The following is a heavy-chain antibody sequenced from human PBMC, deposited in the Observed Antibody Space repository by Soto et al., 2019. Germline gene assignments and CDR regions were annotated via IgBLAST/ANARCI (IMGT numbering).Heavy chain of an antibody. CDR1: GFTFSIYA. J-gene: IGHJ6*03. CDR3: AKGRFLEWPPATYMDV. D-gene: IGHD3-3*01. CDR2: ISGSGGST. Sequence: GGSLRLSCAASGFTFSIYAMSWVRQAPGKGLEWVSAISGSGGSTYYADSVKGRFTISRDNSKNTLYLQMNSLRAEDTAVYYCAKGRFLEWPPATYMDVWGKGTTVTVSS. V-gene: IGHV3-23*01.